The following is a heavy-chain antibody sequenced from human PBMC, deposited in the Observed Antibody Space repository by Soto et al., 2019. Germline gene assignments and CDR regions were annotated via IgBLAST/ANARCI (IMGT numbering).Heavy chain of an antibody. J-gene: IGHJ4*02. CDR2: INHSGST. Sequence: SETLSLTCAVYGGSFSGYYWSWIRQPPGKGLEWIGEINHSGSTNYNPSLKSRVTISVDTSKNQFSLKLSSVTAADTAVYYCASPYYYDSSGYSFDYWGQGTLVTVSS. D-gene: IGHD3-22*01. CDR1: GGSFSGYY. V-gene: IGHV4-34*01. CDR3: ASPYYYDSSGYSFDY.